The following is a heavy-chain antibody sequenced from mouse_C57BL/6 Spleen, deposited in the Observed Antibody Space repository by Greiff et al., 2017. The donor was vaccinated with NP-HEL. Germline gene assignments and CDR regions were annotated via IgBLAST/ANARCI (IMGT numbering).Heavy chain of an antibody. J-gene: IGHJ3*01. CDR3: AREEDYYGSSFFAY. Sequence: VQVVESGPGLVAPSQSLSITCTVSGFSLTSYAISWVRQPPGKGLEWLGVIWTGGGTNYNSALKSRLSISKDNSKSQVFLKMNSLQTDDTARYYCAREEDYYGSSFFAYWGQGTLVTVSA. D-gene: IGHD1-1*01. CDR2: IWTGGGT. V-gene: IGHV2-9-1*01. CDR1: GFSLTSYA.